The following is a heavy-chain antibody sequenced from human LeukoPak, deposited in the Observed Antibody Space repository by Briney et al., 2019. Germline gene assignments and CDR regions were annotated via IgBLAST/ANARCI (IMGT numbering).Heavy chain of an antibody. Sequence: SETLSLTCTVSGGSISSSTYYWGWIRQPPGKGLEWIGSIYYSGSTYYNLSLKSRVTISVDTSKNQFSLKLSSVTAADTAVYYCARVLYCGGDCPPFDPWGQGTLVTVSS. CDR1: GGSISSSTYY. CDR3: ARVLYCGGDCPPFDP. V-gene: IGHV4-39*07. D-gene: IGHD2-21*02. J-gene: IGHJ5*02. CDR2: IYYSGST.